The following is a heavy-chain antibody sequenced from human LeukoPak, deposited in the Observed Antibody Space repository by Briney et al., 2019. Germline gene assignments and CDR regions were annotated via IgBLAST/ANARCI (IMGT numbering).Heavy chain of an antibody. J-gene: IGHJ5*02. CDR2: ISGSGGST. D-gene: IGHD2-21*02. Sequence: PGGSLRLSCAASGFTFSSYAMSWVRQAPGKGRGGVSAISGSGGSTYYADSVKGRFTISRDNARNTLWLQMTSLRAEDTAVYYCVRGCDGGCYGLGSWGQGALVTVSS. CDR1: GFTFSSYA. V-gene: IGHV3-23*01. CDR3: VRGCDGGCYGLGS.